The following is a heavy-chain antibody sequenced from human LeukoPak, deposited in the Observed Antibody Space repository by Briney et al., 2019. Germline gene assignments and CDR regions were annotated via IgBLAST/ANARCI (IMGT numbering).Heavy chain of an antibody. CDR3: ARGKGLHYDFWSGSWCNAVFDY. V-gene: IGHV4-34*01. CDR1: GGSFSGYY. J-gene: IGHJ4*02. D-gene: IGHD3-3*01. CDR2: INHSGST. Sequence: SETLSLTCAVYGGSFSGYYWSWIRQPPGKGLEWIGEINHSGSTNYNPSLKSRVTISVDTSKNQFSLKLSSVTAADTAVYYCARGKGLHYDFWSGSWCNAVFDYWGQGTLVTVSS.